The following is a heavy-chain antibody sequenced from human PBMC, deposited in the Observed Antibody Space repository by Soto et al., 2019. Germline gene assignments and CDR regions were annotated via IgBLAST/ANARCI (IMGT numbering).Heavy chain of an antibody. D-gene: IGHD1-26*01. CDR2: ISWDGGST. CDR1: GFTFDDYA. V-gene: IGHV3-43*01. Sequence: PGGSLRLSCAASGFTFDDYAMHWGRQAPGKGLEWVSLISWDGGSTYYADSVKGRFTISRDNSKNSLYLQMNSLRTEDTALYYCAKDMGWELPEDGVGAFDYWGQGTLVTVSS. CDR3: AKDMGWELPEDGVGAFDY. J-gene: IGHJ4*02.